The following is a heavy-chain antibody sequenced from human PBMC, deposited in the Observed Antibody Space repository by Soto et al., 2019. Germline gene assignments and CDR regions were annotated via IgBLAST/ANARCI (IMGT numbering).Heavy chain of an antibody. CDR3: TREQSDDNYFDP. CDR2: IYYSGGT. J-gene: IGHJ5*02. D-gene: IGHD6-19*01. CDR1: GAALSSGGYF. Sequence: PSETLSLTCTVSGAALSSGGYFYTWVRHPTGKGLEWLGYIYYSGGTNYNPSLKSRVTISLDKSKSQFSLRLISVTAADTAVYYCTREQSDDNYFDPWGQGTLVTVSS. V-gene: IGHV4-61*08.